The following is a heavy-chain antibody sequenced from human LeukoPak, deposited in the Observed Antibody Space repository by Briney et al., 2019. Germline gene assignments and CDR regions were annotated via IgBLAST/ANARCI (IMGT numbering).Heavy chain of an antibody. CDR3: ARGGRWELPRPYAFDI. D-gene: IGHD1-26*01. J-gene: IGHJ3*02. V-gene: IGHV1-18*01. Sequence: ASVKVSCKASGYTFTSYGISWVRQAPGQGREWMGWISAYNGNTNYAQKLQGRVTMTTDTSTSTAYMELRSLRSDDTAVYYCARGGRWELPRPYAFDIWGQGTMVTVSS. CDR1: GYTFTSYG. CDR2: ISAYNGNT.